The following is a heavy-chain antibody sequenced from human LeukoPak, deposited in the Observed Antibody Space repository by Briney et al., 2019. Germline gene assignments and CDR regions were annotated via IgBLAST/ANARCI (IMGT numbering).Heavy chain of an antibody. Sequence: SVKVSCKASGGTFSSYAISWVRQAPGQGLEWMGRIIPILGIANYAQKFQGRVTITADQSTSTAYMELSSLRSEDTAVYYCARDPHITTVRGVIPDYWGQGTLVTVSS. J-gene: IGHJ4*02. V-gene: IGHV1-69*04. CDR1: GGTFSSYA. CDR2: IIPILGIA. CDR3: ARDPHITTVRGVIPDY. D-gene: IGHD3-10*01.